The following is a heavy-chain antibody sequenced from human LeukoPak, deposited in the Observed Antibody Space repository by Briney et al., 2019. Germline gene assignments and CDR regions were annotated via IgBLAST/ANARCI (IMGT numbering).Heavy chain of an antibody. CDR2: IYYSEST. CDR3: ARAAYYDSSGYYYLAFDY. D-gene: IGHD3-22*01. Sequence: SETLSLTCTVSGGSISSHYWSWIRQPPGKGLEWIGYIYYSESTNYNPSLKSRVTISVDTSKNQFSLKLSSVTAADTAVYYCARAAYYDSSGYYYLAFDYWGQGTLVTVSS. CDR1: GGSISSHY. V-gene: IGHV4-59*11. J-gene: IGHJ4*02.